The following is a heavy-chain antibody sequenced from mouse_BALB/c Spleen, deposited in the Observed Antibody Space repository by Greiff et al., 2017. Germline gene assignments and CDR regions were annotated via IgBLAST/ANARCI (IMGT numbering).Heavy chain of an antibody. V-gene: IGHV2-9*02. J-gene: IGHJ2*01. CDR3: ARGATVVATNYFDY. CDR2: IWAGGST. CDR1: GFSLTSYG. D-gene: IGHD1-1*01. Sequence: VKLVESGPGLVAPSQSLSITCTVSGFSLTSYGVHWVRQPPGKGLEWLGVIWAGGSTNYNSALMSRLSISKDNSKSQVFLKMNSLQTDDTAMYYCARGATVVATNYFDYWGQGTTLTVSS.